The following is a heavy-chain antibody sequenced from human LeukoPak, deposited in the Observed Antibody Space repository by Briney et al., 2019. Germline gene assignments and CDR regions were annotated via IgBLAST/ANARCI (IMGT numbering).Heavy chain of an antibody. CDR1: GYTFTSYA. CDR3: ARDSVLLWFGETPGGWFDP. J-gene: IGHJ5*02. Sequence: GASVKVSCKASGYTFTSYAMHWVRQVPGQRLEWMGWINAGNGNTKYSQKFQGRVTITRDTSASTAYMELSSLRSEDTAVYYCARDSVLLWFGETPGGWFDPWGQGTLVTVSS. CDR2: INAGNGNT. V-gene: IGHV1-3*01. D-gene: IGHD3-10*01.